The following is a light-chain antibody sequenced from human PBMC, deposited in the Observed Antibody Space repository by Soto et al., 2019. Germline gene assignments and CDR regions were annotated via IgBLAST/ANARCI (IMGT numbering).Light chain of an antibody. CDR1: QGISSY. Sequence: DIQLTQSPSFLSASVGDRVTITCRASQGISSYLAWYQQKPRTAPKLLIYEASTLQSWVPSRFSGSGSGTEFTLTISSLQPEDFATYYCQQLNSYPRTFGQGTKVEIK. J-gene: IGKJ1*01. V-gene: IGKV1-9*01. CDR2: EAS. CDR3: QQLNSYPRT.